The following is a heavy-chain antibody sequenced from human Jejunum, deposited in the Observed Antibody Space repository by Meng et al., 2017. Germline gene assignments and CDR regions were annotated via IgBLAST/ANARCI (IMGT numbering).Heavy chain of an antibody. Sequence: VQRQEAGPGLVKPWGTLSLTCAVSGDSISSSYWWSWVRQSPGKGLEWIGEIYHSGTTNYNPSLKSRVTLSVDKSKNQFSLNPSSVTAADTAVYFCARDFEALNGVWGQGTLVTVSS. V-gene: IGHV4-4*02. J-gene: IGHJ1*01. CDR1: GDSISSSYW. CDR3: ARDFEALNGV. D-gene: IGHD2-8*01. CDR2: IYHSGTT.